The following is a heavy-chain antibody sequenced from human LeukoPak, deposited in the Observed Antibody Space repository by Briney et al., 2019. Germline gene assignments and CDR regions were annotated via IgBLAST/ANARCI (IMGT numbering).Heavy chain of an antibody. J-gene: IGHJ6*03. Sequence: GGSLRLSCAASGFTFSSYSMNWVRQAPGKGLEWVSSISSSSSYIYYADSVKGRFTISRDNAKNSPYLQMNSLRAEDTAVYYCASGGSLYYYYMDVWGKGTTVTVSS. D-gene: IGHD3-16*01. CDR3: ASGGSLYYYYMDV. CDR1: GFTFSSYS. CDR2: ISSSSSYI. V-gene: IGHV3-21*01.